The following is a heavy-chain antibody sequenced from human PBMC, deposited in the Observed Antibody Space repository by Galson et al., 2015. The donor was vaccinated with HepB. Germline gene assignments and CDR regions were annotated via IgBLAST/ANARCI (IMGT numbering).Heavy chain of an antibody. CDR2: IWYDGSNK. D-gene: IGHD5-24*01. CDR1: GFTFSSYG. V-gene: IGHV3-33*01. J-gene: IGHJ4*02. Sequence: SLRLSCAASGFTFSSYGMHWVRQAPGKGLEWVAVIWYDGSNKYYADSVKGRFTISRDNSKNTLYLQMNSLRAEDTAVYYCARERASVEMATFDYWGQGTLVTVSS. CDR3: ARERASVEMATFDY.